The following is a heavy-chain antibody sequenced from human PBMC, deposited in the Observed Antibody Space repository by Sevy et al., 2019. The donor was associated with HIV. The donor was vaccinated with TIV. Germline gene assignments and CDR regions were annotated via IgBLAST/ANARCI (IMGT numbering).Heavy chain of an antibody. J-gene: IGHJ5*01. CDR1: GFTFSYYD. Sequence: GGSLRLSCAASGFTFSYYDMNWVRQAPGKGLEWVSSISSAGSYIKYGDSVKGRFTISRDNAKNSLYLQMNSLRAEDTAVYFCARNVGYYDTSAFYSWGQGTPVTVSS. V-gene: IGHV3-21*01. D-gene: IGHD3-22*01. CDR3: ARNVGYYDTSAFYS. CDR2: ISSAGSYI.